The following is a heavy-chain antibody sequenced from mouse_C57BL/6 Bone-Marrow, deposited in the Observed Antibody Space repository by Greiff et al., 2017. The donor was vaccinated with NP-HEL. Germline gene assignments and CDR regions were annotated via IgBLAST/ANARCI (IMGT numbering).Heavy chain of an antibody. J-gene: IGHJ4*01. CDR3: ARGLLWLRRRDYYAMDY. D-gene: IGHD2-2*01. Sequence: QVQLQQSGAELVKPGASVKLSCKASGYTFTSYWMHWVKQRPGQGLEWIGMIHPNSGSTNYNEKFESKATLTVDKSSSTAYMQLSSLTSEDSAVYYCARGLLWLRRRDYYAMDYWGQGTSVTVSS. CDR2: IHPNSGST. CDR1: GYTFTSYW. V-gene: IGHV1-64*01.